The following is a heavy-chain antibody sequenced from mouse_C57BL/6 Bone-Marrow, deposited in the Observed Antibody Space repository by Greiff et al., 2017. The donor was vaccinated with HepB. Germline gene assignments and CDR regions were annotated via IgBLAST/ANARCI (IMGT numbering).Heavy chain of an antibody. CDR2: IYPGSGNT. V-gene: IGHV1-76*01. J-gene: IGHJ2*01. CDR3: ARREGGYEYYFDY. CDR1: GYTFTDYY. D-gene: IGHD2-2*01. Sequence: QVQLQQSGAELVRPGASVKLSCKASGYTFTDYYINWVKQRPGQGLEWIARIYPGSGNTYYNEKFKGKATLTAEKSSSTAYMQLSSLTSEDSAVYFCARREGGYEYYFDYWGQGTTLTVSS.